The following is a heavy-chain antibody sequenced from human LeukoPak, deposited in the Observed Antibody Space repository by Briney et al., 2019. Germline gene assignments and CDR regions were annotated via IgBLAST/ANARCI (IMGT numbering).Heavy chain of an antibody. CDR3: ERYFTADLCPN. D-gene: IGHD2-8*02. CDR1: AFIAITAS. J-gene: IGHJ4*02. CDR2: IIGSGGRT. Sequence: GGSQRLSCAGSAFIAITASTSSARQTPEKGLEWLSGIIGSGGRTKYAESVKGRFTISRDNSEKTVYLQMNSLTAEDTAIYDIERYFTADLCPNRGQGTLVTVSS. V-gene: IGHV3-23*01.